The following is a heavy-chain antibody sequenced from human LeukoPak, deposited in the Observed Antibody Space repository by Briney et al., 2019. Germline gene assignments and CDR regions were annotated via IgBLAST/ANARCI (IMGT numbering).Heavy chain of an antibody. CDR1: GGSISAYY. J-gene: IGHJ4*02. D-gene: IGHD6-6*01. Sequence: SETLSLTCTVSGGSISAYYWSWIRQPPGKGLEWIGYIHYSGTTNYYPSLKSRVTIALDPSKNQFSLKLNSVTAADTAVYYCAIFGTSSSRFFDQWGQGTLVTVSS. CDR3: AIFGTSSSRFFDQ. CDR2: IHYSGTT. V-gene: IGHV4-59*01.